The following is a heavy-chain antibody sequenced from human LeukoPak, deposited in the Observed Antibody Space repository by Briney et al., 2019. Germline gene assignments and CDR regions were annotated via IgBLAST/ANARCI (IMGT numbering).Heavy chain of an antibody. Sequence: SETLSLTCAVYAGSFSDYFWTWIRQSPGERLEWIGEINHSGSTNYNPSLKNRVTISLDASKNQFSLKLSSVTAADTAVYYCARRSVTTRYYFDYWGQGTLVTVSS. CDR3: ARRSVTTRYYFDY. V-gene: IGHV4-34*01. CDR1: AGSFSDYF. J-gene: IGHJ4*02. CDR2: INHSGST. D-gene: IGHD4-17*01.